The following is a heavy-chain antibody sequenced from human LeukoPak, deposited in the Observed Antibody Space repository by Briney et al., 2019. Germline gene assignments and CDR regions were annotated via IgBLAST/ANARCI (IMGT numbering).Heavy chain of an antibody. V-gene: IGHV4-59*12. J-gene: IGHJ4*02. CDR1: GGSISSYY. D-gene: IGHD3-10*01. CDR2: IYYSGST. Sequence: SETLSLTCTVSGGSISSYYWSWIRQPPGKGLEWIGYIYYSGSTNYNPSLKSRVTISVDKSKNQFSLKLNSVTAADTAVYYCARGGSLYYGSGSYGYWGRGTLVTVSS. CDR3: ARGGSLYYGSGSYGY.